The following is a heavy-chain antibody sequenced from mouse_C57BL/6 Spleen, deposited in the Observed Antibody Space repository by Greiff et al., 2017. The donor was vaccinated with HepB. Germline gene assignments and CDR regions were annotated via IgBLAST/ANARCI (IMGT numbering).Heavy chain of an antibody. V-gene: IGHV1-74*01. CDR3: AIIPYDDDEDYAMDY. D-gene: IGHD2-4*01. CDR1: GYTFTSYW. Sequence: VQLQQPGAELVKPGASVKVSCKASGYTFTSYWMHWVKQRPGQGLEWIGSIHPSDSDTNYNQKFKGKATLTVDKSSSTAYMQLSSLTSEDSAVYYCAIIPYDDDEDYAMDYWGQGTSVTVSS. J-gene: IGHJ4*01. CDR2: IHPSDSDT.